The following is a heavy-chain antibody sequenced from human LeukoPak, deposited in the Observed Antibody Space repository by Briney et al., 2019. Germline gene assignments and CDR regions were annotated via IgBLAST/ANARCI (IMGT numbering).Heavy chain of an antibody. V-gene: IGHV1-69*01. CDR1: GGTFSSYA. CDR3: ARSRKSRKYSSSWNGYYFDY. CDR2: IIPIFGTA. Sequence: ASVKVSCKASGGTFSSYAISWVRQAPGQGLEWMGGIIPIFGTANYAQKFQGRVTITADESTSTAYMELSSLRSEDTAVYYCARSRKSRKYSSSWNGYYFDYWGQGTLVTVSS. J-gene: IGHJ4*02. D-gene: IGHD6-13*01.